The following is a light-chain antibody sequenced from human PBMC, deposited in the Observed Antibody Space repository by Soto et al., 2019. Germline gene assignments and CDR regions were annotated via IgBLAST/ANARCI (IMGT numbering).Light chain of an antibody. CDR1: DSDVGGYNF. Sequence: QSALTQPASVSGSPGQSITISCTGTDSDVGGYNFVSWYQQHPDKAPKLMIYEVNIRPSGVSDRFSGSKSGNTASLTVSGLQAEDEADYYCSSYTASNSLVVFGGGTKLTVL. CDR3: SSYTASNSLVV. J-gene: IGLJ3*02. CDR2: EVN. V-gene: IGLV2-14*01.